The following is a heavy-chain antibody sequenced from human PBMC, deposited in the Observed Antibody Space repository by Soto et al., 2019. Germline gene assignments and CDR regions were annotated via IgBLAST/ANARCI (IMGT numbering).Heavy chain of an antibody. CDR1: GFTFRSYA. V-gene: IGHV3-30-3*01. J-gene: IGHJ4*02. Sequence: GGSQRLSCAASGFTFRSYAMHWVRQAPGKGLEWVAVISYDGSNKYYADSVKGRFTISRDNSKNTLYLQMNSLRAEDTAVYYCARDRNYDSSGYPTYYFDYWGQGTLVTVSS. CDR2: ISYDGSNK. D-gene: IGHD3-22*01. CDR3: ARDRNYDSSGYPTYYFDY.